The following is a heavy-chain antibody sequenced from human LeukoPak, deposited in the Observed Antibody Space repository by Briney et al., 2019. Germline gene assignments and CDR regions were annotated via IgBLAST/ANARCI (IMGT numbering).Heavy chain of an antibody. V-gene: IGHV4-4*07. CDR1: GYSISSYY. CDR2: INTSGST. Sequence: SETLSLTCSVSGYSISSYYWTWIRQPAGKGLEWIGRINTSGSTNYNPSLKSRVTMSVDTSKNQFSLNLSSVTAADTAVYYCARLGGENFWGQGTLVTVSS. J-gene: IGHJ4*02. D-gene: IGHD3-10*01. CDR3: ARLGGENF.